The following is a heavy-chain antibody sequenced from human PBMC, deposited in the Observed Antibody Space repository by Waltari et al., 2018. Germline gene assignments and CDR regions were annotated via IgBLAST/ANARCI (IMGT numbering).Heavy chain of an antibody. D-gene: IGHD2-21*01. CDR2: LYHTGST. CDR3: ARVGGAYCGGDCYPNWFDP. J-gene: IGHJ5*02. V-gene: IGHV4-38-2*02. CDR1: GYSISSGYY. Sequence: QVQLQESGPGLVKPSETLSLTCTVSGYSISSGYYWGWIRQPPGKGLEWIGSLYHTGSTYYTPSLKSRLTISVDTSKNRFSLKLSSVTAADTAVYYCARVGGAYCGGDCYPNWFDPWGQGTLVTVSS.